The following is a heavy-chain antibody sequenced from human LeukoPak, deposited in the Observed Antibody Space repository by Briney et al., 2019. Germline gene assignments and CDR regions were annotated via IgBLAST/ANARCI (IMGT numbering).Heavy chain of an antibody. J-gene: IGHJ4*02. V-gene: IGHV3-33*01. CDR2: MRYDGSYQ. D-gene: IGHD6-13*01. CDR1: GFXFSSYG. CDR3: ARVRGASSSSWYFDY. Sequence: GGSLRLSCAASGFXFSSYGIDWVRQAPGKGLEWVAAMRYDGSYQWYAESVKGRFTISRDNSKNTLYLQMNSLRAEDTAVYYCARVRGASSSSWYFDYWGQGTLVTVSS.